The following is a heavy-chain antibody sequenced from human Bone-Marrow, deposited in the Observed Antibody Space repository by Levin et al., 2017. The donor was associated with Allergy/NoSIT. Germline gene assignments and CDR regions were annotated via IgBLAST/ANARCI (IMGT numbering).Heavy chain of an antibody. CDR3: ARGTDGDYDP. D-gene: IGHD4-17*01. J-gene: IGHJ5*02. V-gene: IGHV4-31*03. CDR2: IYYSGST. Sequence: SETLSLTCTVSGGSISSGGYYWSWIRQHPGKGLEWIGYIYYSGSTYYNPSLKSRVTISVDTSKNQFSLKLSSVTAADTAVYYCARGTDGDYDPWGQGTLVTVSS. CDR1: GGSISSGGYY.